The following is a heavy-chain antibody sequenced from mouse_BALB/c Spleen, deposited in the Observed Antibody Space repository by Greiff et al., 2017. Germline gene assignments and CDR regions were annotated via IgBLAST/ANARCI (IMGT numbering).Heavy chain of an antibody. Sequence: EVQLQESGPELVKPGASVKISCKASGYTFTDYNMDWVKQSHGKSLEWIGDINPNNGGTIYNQKFKGKATLTVDKSSSTAYMELRSLTSENTAVYSCARGHYYGSSRYFDVWGEGTADTVTS. CDR3: ARGHYYGSSRYFDV. D-gene: IGHD1-1*01. CDR2: INPNNGGT. V-gene: IGHV1-18*01. J-gene: IGHJ1*01. CDR1: GYTFTDYN.